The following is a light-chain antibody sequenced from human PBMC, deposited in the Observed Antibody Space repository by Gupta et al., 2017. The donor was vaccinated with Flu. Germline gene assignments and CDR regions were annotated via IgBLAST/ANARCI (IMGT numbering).Light chain of an antibody. J-gene: IGKJ4*01. CDR1: QSVSSSY. CDR2: GAS. Sequence: GTLSLSPGERATLSCRASQSVSSSYLAWYQQTPGQAPRLLIYGASTRATGIPDRFSGSGSGTDFTLTISRLEPEDFAVYYCQQYGHSPLTFGGGTKVEIK. V-gene: IGKV3-20*01. CDR3: QQYGHSPLT.